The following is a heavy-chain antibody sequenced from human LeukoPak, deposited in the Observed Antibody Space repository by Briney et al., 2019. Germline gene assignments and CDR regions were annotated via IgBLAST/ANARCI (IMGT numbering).Heavy chain of an antibody. J-gene: IGHJ4*02. D-gene: IGHD2-21*02. CDR1: GGTFSSYG. Sequence: SVKVSCKASGGTFSSYGISWVRQAPGQGLEWMGGIIPIFGTANYAQRFQGRVTITTDESTSTAYMELSSLRSDDTAVYYCASTYCGGDCYSLPYFDYWGQGTQVTVSS. V-gene: IGHV1-69*05. CDR3: ASTYCGGDCYSLPYFDY. CDR2: IIPIFGTA.